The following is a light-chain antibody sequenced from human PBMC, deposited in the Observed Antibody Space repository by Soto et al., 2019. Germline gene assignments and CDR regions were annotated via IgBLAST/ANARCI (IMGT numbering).Light chain of an antibody. Sequence: EIVLTQSPGTLSLSPGERATLSCRASQSVRSNYLAWYQQKPGQAPRLLFYVASIRATGIPDRLSGSGCGTDFTLTISRLEPEDFAVYYCPPSGGSVRTFGQGTKVEIK. CDR1: QSVRSNY. CDR3: PPSGGSVRT. J-gene: IGKJ1*01. CDR2: VAS. V-gene: IGKV3-20*01.